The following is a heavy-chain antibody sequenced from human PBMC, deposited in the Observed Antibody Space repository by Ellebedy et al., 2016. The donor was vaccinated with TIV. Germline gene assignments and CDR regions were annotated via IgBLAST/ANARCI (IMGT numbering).Heavy chain of an antibody. CDR2: IYYNENT. J-gene: IGHJ4*02. Sequence: MPSETLSLTCTVSGASISSYYWSWIRQPPGKGLEWIGYIYYNENTNYNPSLKSRVTISVDTSKNQLSLNLNSVTAADTAVYFCASTPFSAGSGYHPHDYWGQGILVTVSS. V-gene: IGHV4-59*08. CDR1: GASISSYY. D-gene: IGHD5-12*01. CDR3: ASTPFSAGSGYHPHDY.